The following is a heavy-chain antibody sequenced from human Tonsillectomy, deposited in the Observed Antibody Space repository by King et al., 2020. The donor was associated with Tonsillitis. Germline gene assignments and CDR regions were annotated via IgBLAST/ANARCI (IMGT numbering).Heavy chain of an antibody. CDR1: GYTFTGYY. CDR3: ARDALLGWPPKYYFVY. D-gene: IGHD3-10*01. CDR2: INPYSGGT. V-gene: IGHV1-2*04. J-gene: IGHJ4*02. Sequence: VQLVESGAEVKKPGASVKVSCKASGYTFTGYYMHWVRQAPGQGLEWMGWINPYSGGTNYAQKFQGWVTMTRDTSISTAYMELSRLRSDDTAVYYCARDALLGWPPKYYFVYWGQGTLVTVSS.